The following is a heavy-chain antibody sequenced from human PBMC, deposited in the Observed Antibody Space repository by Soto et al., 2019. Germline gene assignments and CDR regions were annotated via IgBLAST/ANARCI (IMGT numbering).Heavy chain of an antibody. J-gene: IGHJ5*02. CDR1: GVSITDYH. D-gene: IGHD4-17*01. CDR3: AKRFGDYVGWFDP. V-gene: IGHV4-59*01. Sequence: QVQLQESGPGLVKPSETLSLTCTVSGVSITDYHWCGIRQSPGRGLEWIGYIFSRGTPNYNPSLKSRVTISVDTSRNQFSLKLNSLTAADTAMYFCAKRFGDYVGWFDPWGQGALVIVSS. CDR2: IFSRGTP.